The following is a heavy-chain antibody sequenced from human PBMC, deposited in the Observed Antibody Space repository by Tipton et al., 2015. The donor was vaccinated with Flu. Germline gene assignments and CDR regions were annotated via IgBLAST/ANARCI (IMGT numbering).Heavy chain of an antibody. J-gene: IGHJ3*02. CDR1: GGSFSGYY. D-gene: IGHD2-15*01. CDR2: INHSGST. V-gene: IGHV4-34*01. Sequence: TLSLTCAVYGGSFSGYYWSWIRQPPGKGLEWIGEINHSGSTNHNPSLKSRVTISVDTSKNQFSLKLSSVTAADTAVYYCARFRRVRFVVAATPDAFDIWGQGTMVTVSS. CDR3: ARFRRVRFVVAATPDAFDI.